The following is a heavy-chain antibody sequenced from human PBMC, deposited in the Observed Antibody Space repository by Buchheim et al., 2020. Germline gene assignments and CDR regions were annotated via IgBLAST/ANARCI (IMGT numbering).Heavy chain of an antibody. CDR1: GFTFSSYS. CDR2: ISSSSSTI. CDR3: ARDSVDFWSGYYMDY. D-gene: IGHD3-3*01. J-gene: IGHJ4*02. Sequence: EVQLVESGGGLVQPGGSLRLSCAASGFTFSSYSMNWVRQTPGKGLEWVSYISSSSSTIYYADSVKGRFTISRDNAKNSLYLQMNSLRAEDTAVYYCARDSVDFWSGYYMDYWGQGTL. V-gene: IGHV3-48*01.